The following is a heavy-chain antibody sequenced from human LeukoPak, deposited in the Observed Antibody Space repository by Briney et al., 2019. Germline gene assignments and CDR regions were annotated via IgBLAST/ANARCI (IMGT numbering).Heavy chain of an antibody. J-gene: IGHJ4*02. D-gene: IGHD3-22*01. CDR2: IYSGGST. CDR1: GFTVGSNH. V-gene: IGHV3-53*01. Sequence: GGSLRLSCAASGFTVGSNHMSWVRQAPGKGLEWVSVIYSGGSTSYTDSVKGRFTISRDNSKNTLYLQMNSLRAEDTAVYYCGALYDSGGYYDYWGQGTLVTVSS. CDR3: GALYDSGGYYDY.